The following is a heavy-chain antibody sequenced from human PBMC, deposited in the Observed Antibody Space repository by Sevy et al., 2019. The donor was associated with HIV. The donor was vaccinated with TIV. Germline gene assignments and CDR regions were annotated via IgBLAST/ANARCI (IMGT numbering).Heavy chain of an antibody. D-gene: IGHD6-19*01. V-gene: IGHV3-66*02. CDR2: GST. J-gene: IGHJ5*01. CDR3: VSLFLSYRSGWSYFDS. Sequence: GSTYYADSAKGRFTISRDNSKNTVDLQMNSVRAEDTAVYYCVSLFLSYRSGWSYFDSWGQGTLVTVSS.